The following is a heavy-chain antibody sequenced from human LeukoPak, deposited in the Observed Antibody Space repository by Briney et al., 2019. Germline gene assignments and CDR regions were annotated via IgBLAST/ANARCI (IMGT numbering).Heavy chain of an antibody. D-gene: IGHD3-16*01. CDR3: ARDLRMGGPWRQFDY. CDR1: GYSLRSGYY. V-gene: IGHV4-38-2*02. CDR2: SYHSGGT. J-gene: IGHJ4*02. Sequence: SETLSLTCTVSGYSLRSGYYWAWIRQPPGKGLGWIGSSYHSGGTDYNPSLKSRITISVDTSKNQFSLQLNSLTAADTAVYYCARDLRMGGPWRQFDYWGQGTLVTVSS.